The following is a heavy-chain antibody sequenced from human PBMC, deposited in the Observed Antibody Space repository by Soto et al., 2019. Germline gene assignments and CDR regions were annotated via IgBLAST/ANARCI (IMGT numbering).Heavy chain of an antibody. V-gene: IGHV4-34*01. Sequence: SETLSLTCAVYGGCFSGYYWSWIRQPPGKGLEWIGEINHSGSTNYNPSLKSRVTISVDTSKNQFSLKLSSVTAADTAVYYCARGPNQAQWLALYYYYMDVWGKGATVTVSS. J-gene: IGHJ6*03. CDR1: GGCFSGYY. CDR3: ARGPNQAQWLALYYYYMDV. CDR2: INHSGST. D-gene: IGHD6-19*01.